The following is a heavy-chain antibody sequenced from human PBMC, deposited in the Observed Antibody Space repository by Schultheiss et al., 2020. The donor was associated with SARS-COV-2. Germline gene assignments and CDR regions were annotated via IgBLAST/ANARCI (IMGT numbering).Heavy chain of an antibody. D-gene: IGHD2-15*01. CDR3: TRWDILVVVAATQGDA. CDR1: GFTFSSYA. CDR2: IRSXAYGGTT. J-gene: IGHJ3*01. V-gene: IGHV3-49*04. Sequence: GESLKISCAASGFTFSSYAMHWVRQAPGKGLEWXGFIRSXAYGGTTEYAASVKGRFTISRDDSKSIAYLQMNSLKTEDTAVYYCTRWDILVVVAATQGDA.